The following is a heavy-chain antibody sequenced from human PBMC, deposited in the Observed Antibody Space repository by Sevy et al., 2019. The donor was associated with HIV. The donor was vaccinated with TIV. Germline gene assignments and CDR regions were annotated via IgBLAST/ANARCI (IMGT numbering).Heavy chain of an antibody. Sequence: GGSLRLSCAASGFTVSSNYMSWVRQAPGKGLGWVSVIYGGGSTYYPDSGKGRFTISRANSKTTLYLKMNSLGAEDTAVYYCARGILPAGAFDIWGQGTMVTVSS. J-gene: IGHJ3*02. CDR1: GFTVSSNY. CDR3: ARGILPAGAFDI. D-gene: IGHD2-2*01. CDR2: IYGGGST. V-gene: IGHV3-53*01.